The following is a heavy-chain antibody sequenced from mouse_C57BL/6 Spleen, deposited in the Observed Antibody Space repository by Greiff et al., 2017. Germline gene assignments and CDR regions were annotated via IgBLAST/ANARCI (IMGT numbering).Heavy chain of an antibody. CDR1: GYNFTDYC. V-gene: IGHV14-2*01. CDR3: ARVTTVVSSFDY. J-gene: IGHJ2*01. CDR2: IDPEDGDT. D-gene: IGHD1-1*01. Sequence: EVQLQQPGAELVKPGASVKLSCTASGYNFTDYCMHWVKQRTEQGLEWIGGIDPEDGDTNYAPKFKGKATVTADTSSSTAYLQLSSLTSEDTAVYYCARVTTVVSSFDYWGQGTTLTVSA.